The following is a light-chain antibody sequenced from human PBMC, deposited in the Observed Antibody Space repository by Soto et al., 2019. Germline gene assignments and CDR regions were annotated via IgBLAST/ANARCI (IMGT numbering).Light chain of an antibody. V-gene: IGLV2-14*01. Sequence: QSVLTQPASESGSLGQSITISCTGTTRDIAGYNYISWYQPLPGKAPKLMIYQVTIRHSGISNRFSGSKSGNTASLTISGLHVEDGADYCCSAFSSSTSLYVFGSGTKVTVL. CDR3: SAFSSSTSLYV. CDR1: TRDIAGYNY. CDR2: QVT. J-gene: IGLJ1*01.